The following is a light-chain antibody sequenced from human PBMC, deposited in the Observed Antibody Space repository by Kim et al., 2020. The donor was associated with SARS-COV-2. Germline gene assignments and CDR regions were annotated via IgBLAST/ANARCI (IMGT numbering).Light chain of an antibody. Sequence: SASVGDRVTITCQTSQSISSYLNWYQQKPGKAPKLLIYAASSSQSGVPSRFSGSGSGTDFTLTISSLQPEDFVTYYCQQSYSTPHTFGQGTKLEI. CDR2: AAS. V-gene: IGKV1-39*01. CDR1: QSISSY. J-gene: IGKJ2*01. CDR3: QQSYSTPHT.